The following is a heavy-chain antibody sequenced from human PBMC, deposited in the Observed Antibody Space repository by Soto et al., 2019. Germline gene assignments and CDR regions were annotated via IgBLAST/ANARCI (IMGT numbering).Heavy chain of an antibody. CDR2: TYYRSKWYN. CDR3: AREERTIFGVVIIRACWFDP. Sequence: SQTLSLTCAISGDSVSSNSAAWNWIRQSPSRGLEWLGRTYYRSKWYNDYAVSVKSRITINPDTSKNQFSLQLNSVTPEDTAVYYCAREERTIFGVVIIRACWFDPWGQGTLVTVSS. CDR1: GDSVSSNSAA. D-gene: IGHD3-3*01. V-gene: IGHV6-1*01. J-gene: IGHJ5*02.